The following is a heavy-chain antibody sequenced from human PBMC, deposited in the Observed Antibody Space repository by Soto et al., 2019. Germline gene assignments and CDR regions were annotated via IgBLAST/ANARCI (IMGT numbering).Heavy chain of an antibody. V-gene: IGHV1-18*04. CDR3: ARVGYYDFWSGEAHYYSGMDV. CDR2: ISAYNGNT. D-gene: IGHD3-3*01. Sequence: GASVEVYCTASGYTFTSYGISWVRQAPGQGLEWMGWISAYNGNTNYAQKLQGRVTMTTDTSTSTAYMELRSLRSDATDVYYCARVGYYDFWSGEAHYYSGMDVWGQGTMVTVSS. CDR1: GYTFTSYG. J-gene: IGHJ6*02.